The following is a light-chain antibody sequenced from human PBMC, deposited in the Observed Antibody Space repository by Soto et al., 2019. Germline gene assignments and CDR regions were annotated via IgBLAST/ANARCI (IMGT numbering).Light chain of an antibody. CDR1: SGSIATNY. CDR3: QSYDGSNPDVV. CDR2: EDT. J-gene: IGLJ2*01. Sequence: NFMLTQPHSVSESPGKTVTISCTGSSGSIATNYVQWYQQRPGSAPTTVIYEDTQSPSGVPERFSGSIDSSSNSASLTISGLKPEDEADYYCQSYDGSNPDVVFGGGTKLTVL. V-gene: IGLV6-57*02.